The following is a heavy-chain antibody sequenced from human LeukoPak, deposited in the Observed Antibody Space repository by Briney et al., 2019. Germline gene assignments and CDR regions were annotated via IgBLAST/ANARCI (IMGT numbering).Heavy chain of an antibody. J-gene: IGHJ6*02. CDR3: ARVSEPGYGMDV. Sequence: GGSLRLSCAASGFTFSSYSMNWVRQAPGKGLEWVSSISSSSSYIYYADSVKGRFTISRDNAKNSLYLQMNSLRAEDTAVYYCARVSEPGYGMDVWGQGTTVTVSS. CDR1: GFTFSSYS. CDR2: ISSSSSYI. V-gene: IGHV3-21*01. D-gene: IGHD3-3*02.